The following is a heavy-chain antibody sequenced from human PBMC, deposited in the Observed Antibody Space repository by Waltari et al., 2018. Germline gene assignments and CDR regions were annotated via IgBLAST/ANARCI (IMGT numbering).Heavy chain of an antibody. V-gene: IGHV3-30*19. CDR3: AKDAFGNTYLDH. CDR2: IFFGGGDT. CDR1: GFGLGNFG. Sequence: QVQLVASGGGVVQPGMSLRLSCAASGFGLGNFGMPWVRQAPGKGLEWVALIFFGGGDTFYADSVRGRFTISRDNSKNTLYLDINSLRLDDTAIYYCAKDAFGNTYLDHWGQGTLVTVSS. J-gene: IGHJ4*02. D-gene: IGHD3-10*01.